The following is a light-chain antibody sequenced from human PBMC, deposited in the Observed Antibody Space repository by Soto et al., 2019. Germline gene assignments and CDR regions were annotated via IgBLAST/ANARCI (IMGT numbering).Light chain of an antibody. CDR1: QGISSY. J-gene: IGKJ3*01. CDR2: AAS. Sequence: DLQLTQSPSFLSASVGDRVTITCQASQGISSYLAWYQQKPGKAPKLLIYAASTLQSGVPSTFSGSGSGTEFTLTISSLQPEDFATYYCQQLNGYPFTFGPGTKLDIK. CDR3: QQLNGYPFT. V-gene: IGKV1-9*01.